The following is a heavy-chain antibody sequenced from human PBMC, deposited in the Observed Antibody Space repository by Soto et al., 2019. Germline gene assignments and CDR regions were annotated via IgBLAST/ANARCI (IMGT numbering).Heavy chain of an antibody. J-gene: IGHJ4*01. CDR2: ISGSSTYI. CDR1: GFTSSEYN. D-gene: IGHD3-10*01. V-gene: IGHV3-21*01. CDR3: ARDFTFGKYPFDY. Sequence: GGSLRLSCTTSGFTSSEYNMNWVRQAPGKGLEGVSCISGSSTYIYYADSVRGRFTISRDNAKNSLFLQIDDLRAEDTAVYYCARDFTFGKYPFDYWGPGTLVTVSS.